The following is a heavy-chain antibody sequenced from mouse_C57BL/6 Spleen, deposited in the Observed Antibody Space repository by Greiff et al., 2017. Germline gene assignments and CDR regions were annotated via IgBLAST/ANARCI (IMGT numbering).Heavy chain of an antibody. Sequence: EVQLQQSGPELVKPGASVKISCKASGYTFTDYYMNWVKQSHGKSLEWIGDINPNNGGTSYNQKFKGKATLTVDKSSSTAYMELRSLTSEDSAVYYCARDYYRGYWGQGTSVTVSS. V-gene: IGHV1-26*01. D-gene: IGHD1-1*01. J-gene: IGHJ4*01. CDR2: INPNNGGT. CDR1: GYTFTDYY. CDR3: ARDYYRGY.